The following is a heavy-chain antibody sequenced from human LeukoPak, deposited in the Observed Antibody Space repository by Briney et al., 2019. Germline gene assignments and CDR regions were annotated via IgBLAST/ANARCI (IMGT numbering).Heavy chain of an antibody. CDR3: AKGFEAYGGAFDI. J-gene: IGHJ3*02. D-gene: IGHD3-10*01. Sequence: GGSLRLSCAASGFTFSSYSMNWVRQAPGKGLEWVSSISSSSSYIYYADSVKGRFTISRDNAKNSLYLQMNSLRAEDTAVYHCAKGFEAYGGAFDIWGQGTMVTVSS. CDR1: GFTFSSYS. V-gene: IGHV3-21*01. CDR2: ISSSSSYI.